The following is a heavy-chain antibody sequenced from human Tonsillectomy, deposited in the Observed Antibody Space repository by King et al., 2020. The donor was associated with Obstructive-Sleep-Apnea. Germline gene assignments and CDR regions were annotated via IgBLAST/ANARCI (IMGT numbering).Heavy chain of an antibody. CDR3: ARGDIGVVPAPPLRDYSYGMDV. V-gene: IGHV1-46*01. CDR1: GYTFTSYY. D-gene: IGHD2-2*01. Sequence: VQLVESGAEVKKPGASVKVSCKAFGYTFTSYYMHWVRQAPGQGLEWMGILNPSGGSTSYAQKCQGRVTMTRDTSTSPVYMELSSLRSEDTAVYYCARGDIGVVPAPPLRDYSYGMDVWGQGTTVTVSS. J-gene: IGHJ6*02. CDR2: LNPSGGST.